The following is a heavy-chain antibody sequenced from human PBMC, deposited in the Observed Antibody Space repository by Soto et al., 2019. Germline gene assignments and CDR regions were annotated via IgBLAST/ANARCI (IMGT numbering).Heavy chain of an antibody. CDR3: APQGRKLRSVEWLALDT. CDR1: DGSINSATYY. J-gene: IGHJ5*02. CDR2: INYSGTT. D-gene: IGHD3-3*01. V-gene: IGHV4-39*01. Sequence: SETLSLTCSVSDGSINSATYYWAWIRQFPGKGLEWIGSINYSGTTYYNPSLKSRVTISGDTFRSQFSLNMSSVTATDTAVYLCAPQGRKLRSVEWLALDTWGQGTLVTVSS.